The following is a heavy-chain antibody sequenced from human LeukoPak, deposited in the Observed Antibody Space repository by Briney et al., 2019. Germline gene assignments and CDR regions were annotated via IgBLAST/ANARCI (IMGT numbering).Heavy chain of an antibody. CDR2: IYSTGTT. D-gene: IGHD5-24*01. CDR3: GGRWRGTIDY. Sequence: PSETLSLTCTVSGTFVSGFYWTWIRQPPGKGLGWIGFIYSTGTTSYNSSLQSRVTISVDTSKNQFSLKLKSVIAADTAIYYCGGRWRGTIDYGGQGTLVAVSS. J-gene: IGHJ4*02. CDR1: GTFVSGFY. V-gene: IGHV4-4*09.